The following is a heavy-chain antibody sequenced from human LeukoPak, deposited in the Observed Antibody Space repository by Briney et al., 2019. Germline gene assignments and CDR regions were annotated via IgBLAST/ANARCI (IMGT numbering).Heavy chain of an antibody. CDR1: GGTFSSYA. Sequence: SVKVSCKASGGTFSSYAISWVRQAPGRGLEWMGGIIPIFGTANYAQKFQGRVTITADESTSTAYMELSSLRSEDTAVYYCARSVVAAPWPFDYWGQGTLVTVSS. CDR3: ARSVVAAPWPFDY. J-gene: IGHJ4*02. V-gene: IGHV1-69*13. CDR2: IIPIFGTA. D-gene: IGHD2-15*01.